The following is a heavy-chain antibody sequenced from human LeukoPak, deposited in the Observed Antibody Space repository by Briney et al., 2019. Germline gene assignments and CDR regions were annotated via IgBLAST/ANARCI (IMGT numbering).Heavy chain of an antibody. D-gene: IGHD3-22*01. Sequence: PSETLSLTCTVSGGSISSSSYYWGWIRQPPGKGLEWIGSIYYSGSTYYNPSLKSRVTISIDTSKNQFSLNLSSVTAADTAVYHCASNSSGYYDFDHWGQGALVTVSS. CDR1: GGSISSSSYY. CDR3: ASNSSGYYDFDH. J-gene: IGHJ4*02. V-gene: IGHV4-39*07. CDR2: IYYSGST.